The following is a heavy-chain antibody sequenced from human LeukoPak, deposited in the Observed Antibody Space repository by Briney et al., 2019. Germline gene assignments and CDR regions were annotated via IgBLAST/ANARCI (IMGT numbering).Heavy chain of an antibody. Sequence: GGSLRLSCAASGFTFSSYSMNWVRQAPGKGLEGVSSISSSSSYIYYADSVKGRFTISRDSSKNTLYLQMNSLRADDTAVYYCAKGLSESIYDALDSWGQGTLVTVSS. CDR3: AKGLSESIYDALDS. J-gene: IGHJ4*02. D-gene: IGHD1-26*01. CDR2: ISSSSSYI. CDR1: GFTFSSYS. V-gene: IGHV3-21*04.